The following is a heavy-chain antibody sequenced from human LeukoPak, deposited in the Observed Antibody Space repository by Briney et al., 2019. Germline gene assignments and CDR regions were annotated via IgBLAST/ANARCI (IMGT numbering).Heavy chain of an antibody. J-gene: IGHJ4*02. CDR1: GDTLSTYY. CDR2: ISLGNT. V-gene: IGHV4-59*12. Sequence: PPETLSLTCSLSGDTLSTYYWNWIRQTPGRGLEWIGHISLGNTEYNPSLKSRVTISVDTSKNEFYLRLTSVTAADTALYFCARDKRHSYGKYFDPWSQGTLVSVSS. CDR3: ARDKRHSYGKYFDP. D-gene: IGHD5-18*01.